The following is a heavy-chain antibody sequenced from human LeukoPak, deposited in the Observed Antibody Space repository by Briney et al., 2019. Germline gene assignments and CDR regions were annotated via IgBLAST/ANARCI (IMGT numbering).Heavy chain of an antibody. V-gene: IGHV3-7*01. J-gene: IGHJ4*02. Sequence: GGSLRLSCAASQFTFGSYWKNWVRQAPGMGLEWVANIKQDGSEKYYVDSVKGRFTISRDNAKNSLYLQMNSLRAEDTAVYYCARVLIVIIPAGLDYWGQGTLVTVSS. CDR3: ARVLIVIIPAGLDY. D-gene: IGHD2-2*01. CDR2: IKQDGSEK. CDR1: QFTFGSYW.